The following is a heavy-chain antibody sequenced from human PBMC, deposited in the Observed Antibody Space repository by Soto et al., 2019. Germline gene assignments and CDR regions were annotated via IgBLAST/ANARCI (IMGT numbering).Heavy chain of an antibody. Sequence: EVQLLESGGGLVQPGGSLRLSCAASGFTFSSYAMRWVRQAPVKGLEWVSAISGSGDSTYYADSEKGRFTISRDNSKNTLYLQMNSLRAEDTAVYYCARRGSGSYYDYWGQGTLVTVSS. J-gene: IGHJ4*02. CDR3: ARRGSGSYYDY. CDR2: ISGSGDST. D-gene: IGHD1-26*01. CDR1: GFTFSSYA. V-gene: IGHV3-23*01.